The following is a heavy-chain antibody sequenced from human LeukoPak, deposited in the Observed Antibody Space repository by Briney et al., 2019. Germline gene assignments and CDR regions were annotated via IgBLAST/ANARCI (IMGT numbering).Heavy chain of an antibody. CDR3: ASIIPEEYFQY. Sequence: PSQTLSLTCTVSGGSISSGGYYWSWIRQPPGKGLEWIGYIYHSGSTYYNPSLKSRVTISVDRSKNQFSLKLSSVTAADTAVYYCASIIPEEYFQYWGQGTLVTVSS. D-gene: IGHD1-14*01. V-gene: IGHV4-30-2*01. CDR2: IYHSGST. J-gene: IGHJ1*01. CDR1: GGSISSGGYY.